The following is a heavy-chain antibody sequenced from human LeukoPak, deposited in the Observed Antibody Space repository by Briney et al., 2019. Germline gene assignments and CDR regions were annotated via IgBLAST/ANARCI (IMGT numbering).Heavy chain of an antibody. D-gene: IGHD4-11*01. CDR1: GGSISSYY. Sequence: SETLSLTCTVSGGSISSYYWSWIRQPAGKGLEWIGRIYTSGSTYYNPSLKSRVTISVDTSKNQFSLKLSSVTAADTAVYYCARTHRYSSPYYYYYMDVWGKGTTVTVSS. J-gene: IGHJ6*03. V-gene: IGHV4-4*07. CDR2: IYTSGST. CDR3: ARTHRYSSPYYYYYMDV.